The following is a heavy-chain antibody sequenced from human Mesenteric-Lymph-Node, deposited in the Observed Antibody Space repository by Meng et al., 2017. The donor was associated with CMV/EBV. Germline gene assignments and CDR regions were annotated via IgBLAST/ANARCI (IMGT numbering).Heavy chain of an antibody. V-gene: IGHV3-30*04. D-gene: IGHD1-14*01. Sequence: GGSLRLSCAASGFAFSSYALHWVRQSPDKGLEWVATTVYDGVNEFYADSVKGRFTLTRDNSKNTLYLQMNSLRSDDTAVYYCAKGTSGGDLPEPFDYWGQGTLVTVSS. CDR3: AKGTSGGDLPEPFDY. CDR2: TVYDGVNE. CDR1: GFAFSSYA. J-gene: IGHJ4*02.